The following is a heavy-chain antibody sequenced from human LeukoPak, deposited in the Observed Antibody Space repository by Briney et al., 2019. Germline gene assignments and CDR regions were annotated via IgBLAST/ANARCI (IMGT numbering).Heavy chain of an antibody. CDR3: AMTGGAYSYVDV. Sequence: SETLSLTCTVSGGSISSSSYYWGWIRQPPGKGLEWIGIIYYSGSTYYNPSLNSRVTISVDTSKNQFSLKLSSVTAADTAVYYCAMTGGAYSYVDVWGKGTTVTVSS. J-gene: IGHJ6*03. CDR2: IYYSGST. V-gene: IGHV4-39*01. CDR1: GGSISSSSYY. D-gene: IGHD4/OR15-4a*01.